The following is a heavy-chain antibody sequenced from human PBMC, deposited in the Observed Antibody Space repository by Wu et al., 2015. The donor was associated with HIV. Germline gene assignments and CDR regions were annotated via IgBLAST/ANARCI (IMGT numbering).Heavy chain of an antibody. CDR3: ARGGHCTQGVCYHLEY. J-gene: IGHJ4*02. V-gene: IGHV1-18*01. Sequence: QVQLVQSGAEVKEPGSSVKVSCKASGGTFSSDAVSWVRQAPGQRLEWVGWVSAWDGRTNYAQNLQGRVAMTTDSSTSTAYMELKSLTSDDTAVYFCARGGHCTQGVCYHLEYWGQGTLVTVSS. CDR1: GGTFSSDA. D-gene: IGHD2-8*01. CDR2: VSAWDGRT.